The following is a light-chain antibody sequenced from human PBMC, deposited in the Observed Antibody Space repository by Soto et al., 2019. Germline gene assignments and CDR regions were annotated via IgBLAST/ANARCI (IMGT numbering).Light chain of an antibody. Sequence: QSALTQPASVSGSPGQSITISCTGTSSDVGSYNLVSWYQQHPGKAPKLMIYEGSKRPSGISNRFSGSKSGNTASLTISGLQAEDVAEYYCCSYADSSRIYVFGSGTKLTVL. CDR3: CSYADSSRIYV. J-gene: IGLJ1*01. CDR2: EGS. CDR1: SSDVGSYNL. V-gene: IGLV2-23*01.